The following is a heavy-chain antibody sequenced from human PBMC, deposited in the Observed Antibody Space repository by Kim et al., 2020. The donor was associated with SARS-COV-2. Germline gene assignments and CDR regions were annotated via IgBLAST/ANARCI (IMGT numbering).Heavy chain of an antibody. Sequence: SVKVSCKASGGTFSSYAISWVRQAPGQGLEWMGGIIPIFGTANYAQKFQGRVTITADESTSTAYMELSSLRSEDTAVYYCARSATVTPRTYYYYYGMDVWGQGTTVTVSS. CDR2: IIPIFGTA. CDR1: GGTFSSYA. D-gene: IGHD4-17*01. V-gene: IGHV1-69*13. CDR3: ARSATVTPRTYYYYYGMDV. J-gene: IGHJ6*02.